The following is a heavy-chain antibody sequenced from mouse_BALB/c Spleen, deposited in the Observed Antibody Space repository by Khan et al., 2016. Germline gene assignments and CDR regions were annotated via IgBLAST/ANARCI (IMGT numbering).Heavy chain of an antibody. CDR3: ARSYYDYFAMDY. J-gene: IGHJ4*01. Sequence: QVQLKQSGTELPRPGASVKLSCKASGYTFTDYYLHWVKQRTGQGLEWIGEIFPGSGSTYYNEKFKGKASLTADTSSSTAYMQLSSLTSEDSAVYFCARSYYDYFAMDYWGHGASVTVSS. V-gene: IGHV1-77*01. CDR1: GYTFTDYY. CDR2: IFPGSGST. D-gene: IGHD1-1*02.